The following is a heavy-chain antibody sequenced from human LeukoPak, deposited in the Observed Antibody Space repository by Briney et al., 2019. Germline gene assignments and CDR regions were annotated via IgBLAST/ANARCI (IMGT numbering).Heavy chain of an antibody. Sequence: ASVKVSCKASGYTFTTHDINWVRQAPGKGLEWMGGFDPEDGETIYAQKFQGRVTMTEDTSTDTAYMELSSLRSEDTAVYYCATALGSSGYYFPYYFDYWGQGTLVTVSS. CDR2: FDPEDGET. CDR3: ATALGSSGYYFPYYFDY. CDR1: GYTFTTHD. J-gene: IGHJ4*02. V-gene: IGHV1-24*01. D-gene: IGHD3-22*01.